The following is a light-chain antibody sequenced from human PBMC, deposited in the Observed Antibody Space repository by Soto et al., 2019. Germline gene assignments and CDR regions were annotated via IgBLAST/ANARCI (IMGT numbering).Light chain of an antibody. Sequence: SYELTQPSSVSVSPGQTARITCSGDVLAKKYARWFQQKPGQAPVLVIYKDSERPSGIPERFSGSSSGTTVTLTISGAQVEDEADYYCYSAADNNPPFGGGTKLTVL. V-gene: IGLV3-27*01. CDR3: YSAADNNPP. J-gene: IGLJ2*01. CDR1: VLAKKY. CDR2: KDS.